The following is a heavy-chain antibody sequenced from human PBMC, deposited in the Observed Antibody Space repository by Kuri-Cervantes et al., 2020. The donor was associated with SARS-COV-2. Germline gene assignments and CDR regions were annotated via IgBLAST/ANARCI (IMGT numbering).Heavy chain of an antibody. CDR3: ARGVVVVPAAVIFFDY. Sequence: GSLRLSCTVSGVSISSYYWSWIRQPPGKGLEWIGYIYYSGSTNYNPSLKSRVTISVDTSKNQFSLKLSSVTAADTAVYYCARGVVVVPAAVIFFDYWGQGTLVTVSS. CDR1: GVSISSYY. CDR2: IYYSGST. D-gene: IGHD2-2*01. J-gene: IGHJ4*02. V-gene: IGHV4-59*01.